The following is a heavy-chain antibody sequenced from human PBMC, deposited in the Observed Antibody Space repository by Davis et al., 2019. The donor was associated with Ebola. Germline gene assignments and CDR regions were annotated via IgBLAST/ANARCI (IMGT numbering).Heavy chain of an antibody. CDR3: ARDLYCASTACSNWFDP. CDR2: IFDIGTT. D-gene: IGHD2-21*01. J-gene: IGHJ5*02. Sequence: PSETLSLTCTVPGGPINSNEYTWNWIRQSPGKGLEWIGYIFDIGTTNYNPSLKSRISMSVDTSKNQFSLTLRSVTAADTGVYYCARDLYCASTACSNWFDPWGQGALVTVSS. CDR1: GGPINSNEYT. V-gene: IGHV4-30-4*01.